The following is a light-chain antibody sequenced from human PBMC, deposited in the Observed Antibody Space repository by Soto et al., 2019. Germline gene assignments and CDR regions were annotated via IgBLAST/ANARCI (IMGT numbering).Light chain of an antibody. CDR3: QPHDRSPSGSV. J-gene: IGLJ1*01. CDR1: SSNFGAGYA. V-gene: IGLV1-40*02. Sequence: QSVVTQPPSVSGAPGQSGTISCSGSSSNFGAGYAVQWYQQLPATAPKLLIYGNNNRPSGVPDRFSGSTSGTSAALAITGLQAEAEADYYCQPHDRSPSGSVFGTGPNVTVL. CDR2: GNN.